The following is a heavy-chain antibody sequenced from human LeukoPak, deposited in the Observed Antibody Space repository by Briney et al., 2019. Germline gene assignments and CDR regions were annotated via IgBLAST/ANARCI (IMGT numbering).Heavy chain of an antibody. CDR3: ASGDYSNGWHLDF. V-gene: IGHV3-33*08. J-gene: IGHJ4*02. D-gene: IGHD6-19*01. Sequence: PGGSLRLSCAASGFIFSSYAMHWVRQAPGKGLEWVAVTWHDGSYKYYGDSVKGRFTIPRDNSRNTLYLQMNSLRAEDTAVYYCASGDYSNGWHLDFWGQGTLVTVSS. CDR2: TWHDGSYK. CDR1: GFIFSSYA.